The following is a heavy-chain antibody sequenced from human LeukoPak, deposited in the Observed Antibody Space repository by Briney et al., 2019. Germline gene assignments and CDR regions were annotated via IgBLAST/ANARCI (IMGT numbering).Heavy chain of an antibody. D-gene: IGHD6-19*01. CDR2: ISGSGGST. J-gene: IGHJ4*02. CDR1: GFTFSSYA. V-gene: IGHV3-23*01. CDR3: AKCRWVRQWLVQLFFDY. Sequence: GGSLRPSCAASGFTFSSYAMSWVRQAPGKGLEWVSAISGSGGSTYYADSVKGRFTISRDNSKNTLYLQMNSLRAEDTAVYYCAKCRWVRQWLVQLFFDYWGQGTLVTVSS.